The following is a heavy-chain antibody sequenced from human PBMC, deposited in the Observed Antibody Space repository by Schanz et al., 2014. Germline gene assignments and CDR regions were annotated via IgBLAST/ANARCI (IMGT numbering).Heavy chain of an antibody. CDR1: GFSLDIFA. Sequence: VQLVESGGGLVEPGGSLRLSCATSGFSLDIFAVSWVRQAPGKGLEWVSSFNDGGVNKYYADSVKGRFTISSDNSKSTLYLQMSSLRAEDTAVYYCAKYRGYYRVSGSYRELEYWGQGTLXTVSS. J-gene: IGHJ4*02. V-gene: IGHV3-23*04. CDR2: FNDGGVNK. D-gene: IGHD3-10*01. CDR3: AKYRGYYRVSGSYRELEY.